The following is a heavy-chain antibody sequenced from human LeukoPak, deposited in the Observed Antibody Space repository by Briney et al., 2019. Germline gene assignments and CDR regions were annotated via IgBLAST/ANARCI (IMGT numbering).Heavy chain of an antibody. Sequence: ASVKVSCKASGYTFTSYYIHWVRQAPGQGLEWMGIFNPGGGGTSYAQKFQGRVTMTMDTSTGTVYMDLSSLRSEDTAVYYCARGGDYYDSSGYHYAATHWGQGTLVTVSS. CDR3: ARGGDYYDSSGYHYAATH. V-gene: IGHV1-46*01. CDR1: GYTFTSYY. CDR2: FNPGGGGT. D-gene: IGHD3-22*01. J-gene: IGHJ4*02.